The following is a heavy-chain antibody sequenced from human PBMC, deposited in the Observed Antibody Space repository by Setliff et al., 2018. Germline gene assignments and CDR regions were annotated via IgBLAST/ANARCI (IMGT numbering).Heavy chain of an antibody. CDR1: GDSISSGSYY. Sequence: SETLSLTCTVSGDSISSGSYYWTWIRQPAGKGLEWIGHFHTGGSTNYNRSLRSRVSISVDTYKNQFSLKLSSVTAADTATYYCARAGPTVTFFRVLVISWWDPWGQGSLVTVSS. CDR3: ARAGPTVTFFRVLVISWWDP. V-gene: IGHV4-61*09. CDR2: FHTGGST. J-gene: IGHJ5*02. D-gene: IGHD3-3*01.